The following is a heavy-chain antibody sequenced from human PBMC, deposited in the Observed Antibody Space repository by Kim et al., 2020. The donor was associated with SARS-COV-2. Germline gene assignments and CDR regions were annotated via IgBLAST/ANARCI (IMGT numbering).Heavy chain of an antibody. Sequence: GGSLRLSCAASGFTFSSYAMSWVRQAPGKGLEWVSAISGSGGSTYYADSVKGRFTISRDNSKNTLYLQMNSLRAEDTAVYYCAKVQISTMVRGVLFDYWGQGTLVTVSS. V-gene: IGHV3-23*01. CDR3: AKVQISTMVRGVLFDY. J-gene: IGHJ4*02. CDR1: GFTFSSYA. D-gene: IGHD3-10*01. CDR2: ISGSGGST.